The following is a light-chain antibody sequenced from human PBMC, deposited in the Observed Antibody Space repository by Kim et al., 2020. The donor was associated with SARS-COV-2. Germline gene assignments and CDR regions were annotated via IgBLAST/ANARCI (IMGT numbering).Light chain of an antibody. CDR2: YDD. CDR1: KLGDKY. CDR3: QAWDSSTVL. V-gene: IGLV3-1*01. J-gene: IGLJ2*01. Sequence: SYELTQPPSVSVSPGQTASITCSGDKLGDKYAFWYQQKPGQTPVLVIYYDDKRPSGIPERFSGSNSGNTATLTISGTQAMVEADYYCQAWDSSTVLFGGGTQLTAL.